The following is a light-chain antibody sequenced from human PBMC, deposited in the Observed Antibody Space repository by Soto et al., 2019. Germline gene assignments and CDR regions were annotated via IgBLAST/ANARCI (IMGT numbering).Light chain of an antibody. CDR3: LQDFTYPRT. V-gene: IGKV1-6*01. Sequence: AIQMTQSQPSVSASVGDRVNITCRATQGIRNELGWYQQKPGKAPKLLIYSASSLQSGVPSRFSGSGSGTDVILTISGLQPEDFATYFCLQDFTYPRTFGQGTKV. CDR2: SAS. J-gene: IGKJ1*01. CDR1: QGIRNE.